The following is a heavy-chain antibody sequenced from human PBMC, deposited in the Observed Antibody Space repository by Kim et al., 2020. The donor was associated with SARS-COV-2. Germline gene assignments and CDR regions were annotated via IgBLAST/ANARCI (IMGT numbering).Heavy chain of an antibody. J-gene: IGHJ6*02. CDR2: ISSSGSTI. CDR3: ARDQSSGWSQYYYYYGMDV. CDR1: GFTFSDYY. D-gene: IGHD6-19*01. V-gene: IGHV3-11*04. Sequence: GGSLRLSCAASGFTFSDYYMSWIRQAPGKGLEWVSYISSSGSTIYYADSVKGRFTISRDNAKNSLYLQMNSLRAEDTAVYYCARDQSSGWSQYYYYYGMDVWGQGTTVTVSS.